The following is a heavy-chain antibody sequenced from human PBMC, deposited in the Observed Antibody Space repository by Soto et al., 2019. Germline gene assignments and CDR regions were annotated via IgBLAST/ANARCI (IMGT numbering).Heavy chain of an antibody. CDR2: IVVGGGNT. Sequence: GASMKVSCKASGFTFTSSAVQWVRQARGQRLEWIGWIVVGGGNTNYAQKFQERVTITRDMSTSTAYMELSSLRSEDTAVYYCAAYDTAMVPFDYWGQGTQVTVSS. J-gene: IGHJ4*02. CDR3: AAYDTAMVPFDY. V-gene: IGHV1-58*01. CDR1: GFTFTSSA. D-gene: IGHD5-18*01.